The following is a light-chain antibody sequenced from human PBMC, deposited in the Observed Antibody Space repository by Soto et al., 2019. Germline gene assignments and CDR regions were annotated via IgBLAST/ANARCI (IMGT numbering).Light chain of an antibody. V-gene: IGKV1-33*01. CDR2: DAF. CDR1: QDITDY. Sequence: DIQMTQSPSSLSASVGDRVTITCQASQDITDYVNWYQQKPGKAPRLLIYDAFHLETGVPSRFSGSRSGTEFTFTISGLQPEDIATYCCQQYDGLPYTFGQGTKLEIK. J-gene: IGKJ2*01. CDR3: QQYDGLPYT.